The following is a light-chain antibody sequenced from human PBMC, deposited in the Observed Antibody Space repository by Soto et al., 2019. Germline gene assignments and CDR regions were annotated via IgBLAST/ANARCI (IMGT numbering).Light chain of an antibody. Sequence: DIVMTQTPLSLSVTPGQPASISSKSSQSLLHSDGKTYLYWYLQTPQLLIYEVSNRFSGVPDRFSGGGSGTDFTLKISRVEAGDVGLYYCMQSIQLPPNTLGQGTKLEIK. V-gene: IGKV2D-29*01. CDR1: QSLLHSDGKTY. J-gene: IGKJ2*01. CDR2: EVS. CDR3: MQSIQLPPNT.